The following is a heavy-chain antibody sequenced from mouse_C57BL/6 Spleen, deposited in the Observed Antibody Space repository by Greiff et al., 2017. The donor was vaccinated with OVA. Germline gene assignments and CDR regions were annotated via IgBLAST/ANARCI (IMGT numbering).Heavy chain of an antibody. CDR2: ISYDGSN. CDR3: ARGELGPYFDY. J-gene: IGHJ2*01. Sequence: EVKLVESGPGLVKPSQSLSLTCSVTGYSITSGYYWNWIRQFPGNKLEWMGYISYDGSNNYNPSLKNRISITRDTSKNQFFLKLNSVTTEDTATYYCARGELGPYFDYWGQGTTLTVSS. V-gene: IGHV3-6*01. CDR1: GYSITSGYY. D-gene: IGHD4-1*01.